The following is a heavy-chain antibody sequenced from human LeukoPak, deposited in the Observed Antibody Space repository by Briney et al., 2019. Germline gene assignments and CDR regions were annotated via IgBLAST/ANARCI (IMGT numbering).Heavy chain of an antibody. J-gene: IGHJ4*02. V-gene: IGHV4-34*01. Sequence: SETLSHTCAVYGGSFSGYYWSWIRQPPGKGLEWIGEINHSGSTNYNPSLKSRVTIPVDTSKNQFSLKLSSVTAADTAVNYCARVGNGDYGVDYWGQGTLVTVSS. D-gene: IGHD4-17*01. CDR1: GGSFSGYY. CDR3: ARVGNGDYGVDY. CDR2: INHSGST.